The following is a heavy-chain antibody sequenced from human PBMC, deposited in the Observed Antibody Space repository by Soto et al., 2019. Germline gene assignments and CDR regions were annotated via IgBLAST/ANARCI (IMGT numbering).Heavy chain of an antibody. CDR2: IIPIFGTA. CDR1: GGTFSSYA. J-gene: IGHJ3*02. Sequence: SVKVSCKASGGTFSSYAISWVRQAPGQGLEWMGGIIPIFGTANYAQKFQGRVTITADESTSTAYMELSSLRSEDTAVYYWACGGDPYYDSSGLGSEIWGQGTMVTVSS. CDR3: ACGGDPYYDSSGLGSEI. V-gene: IGHV1-69*13. D-gene: IGHD3-22*01.